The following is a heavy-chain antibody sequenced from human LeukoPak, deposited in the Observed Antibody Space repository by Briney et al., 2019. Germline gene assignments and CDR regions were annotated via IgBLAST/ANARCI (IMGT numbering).Heavy chain of an antibody. D-gene: IGHD3-10*01. J-gene: IGHJ4*02. V-gene: IGHV4-59*08. CDR3: ARLAPFGEMWD. Sequence: SETLSLTCTVSGGSISSYYWSWIRQPPGKGLEWIGYIYYSGSTYYNPSLKSRVTISVDTSKNQFSLKLSSVTAADTAVYYCARLAPFGEMWDWGQGTLVTVSS. CDR2: IYYSGST. CDR1: GGSISSYY.